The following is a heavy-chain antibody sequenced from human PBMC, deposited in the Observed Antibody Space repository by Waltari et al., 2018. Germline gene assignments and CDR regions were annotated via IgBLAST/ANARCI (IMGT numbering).Heavy chain of an antibody. D-gene: IGHD2-15*01. V-gene: IGHV1-24*01. CDR1: GYALSELS. J-gene: IGHJ4*02. Sequence: QVQLEQSGAEVKKPGASMKVSCKVSGYALSELSMHWVRQAPGEGLEWMGGFNPEEGQIISAQKFRGRVTMTEDTSTETVYMDLSSLRSEDTAVYYCATSNSGGRRGFDYWGQGTLVTVSS. CDR2: FNPEEGQI. CDR3: ATSNSGGRRGFDY.